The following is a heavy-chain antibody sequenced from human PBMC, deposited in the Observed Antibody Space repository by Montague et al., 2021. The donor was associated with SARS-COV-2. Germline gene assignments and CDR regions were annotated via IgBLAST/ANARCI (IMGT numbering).Heavy chain of an antibody. CDR1: GDSVSNHSAA. CDR3: ARGSQVGSWPPADSGMDV. Sequence: CAISGDSVSNHSAAWKWIRQSPSRGLEWLGRTYYRSKWHNDYAESVKSRITINPDTSKNQISLQLNSVTPEDTAVYYCARGSQVGSWPPADSGMDVWGQGTKGTVSS. J-gene: IGHJ6*02. V-gene: IGHV6-1*01. CDR2: TYYRSKWHN. D-gene: IGHD6-13*01.